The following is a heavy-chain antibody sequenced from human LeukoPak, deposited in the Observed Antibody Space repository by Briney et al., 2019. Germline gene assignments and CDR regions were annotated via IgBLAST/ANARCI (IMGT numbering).Heavy chain of an antibody. J-gene: IGHJ4*02. CDR2: IYYSGST. Sequence: SETLSLTCTVSGGSICSYYWSWIRQPPGKGLEWIGYIYYSGSTNYNPSLKSRVTISVDTSKNQFSLKLSSVTAADTAVYYCARAIGGLGEDYWGQGTLVTVSS. CDR3: ARAIGGLGEDY. V-gene: IGHV4-59*01. CDR1: GGSICSYY. D-gene: IGHD3-16*01.